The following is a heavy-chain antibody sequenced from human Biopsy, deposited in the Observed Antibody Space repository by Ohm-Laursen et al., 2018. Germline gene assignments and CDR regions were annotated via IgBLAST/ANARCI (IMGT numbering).Heavy chain of an antibody. J-gene: IGHJ3*02. CDR1: GGSLCTYY. V-gene: IGHV4-4*07. CDR2: ISSSGST. D-gene: IGHD3-22*01. Sequence: GTLSLTCTVSGGSLCTYYWSWIRQPAGKGLEWIGRISSSGSTNYNPSLRSRVTLSMDTSKRQFSLKMSFVTAADTAVYYCARWTPEYDSSRYYLDAFDIWGQGTKVTVSS. CDR3: ARWTPEYDSSRYYLDAFDI.